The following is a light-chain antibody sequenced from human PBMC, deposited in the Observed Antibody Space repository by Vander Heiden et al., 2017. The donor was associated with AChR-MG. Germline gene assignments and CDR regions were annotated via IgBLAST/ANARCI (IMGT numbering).Light chain of an antibody. CDR3: QEYRTYAYT. CDR1: QNVGGR. J-gene: IGKJ2*01. CDR2: KPS. Sequence: DIQMTQSPSTLSASVGDRVTIPCRASQNVGGRVAWYQQKPGKAPKLLINKPSSLESGVPSRFSGSGSATEFTLTIISLQPDDFATYYGQEYRTYAYTFGAGTKLEIK. V-gene: IGKV1-5*03.